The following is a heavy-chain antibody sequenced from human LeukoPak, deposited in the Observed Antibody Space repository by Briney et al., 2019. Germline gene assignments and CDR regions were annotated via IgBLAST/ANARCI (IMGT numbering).Heavy chain of an antibody. Sequence: GGSLRLSCAASGFTFSSYSMNWVRQAPGKGLEWVSSISSSSSYIYYADSVKGRFTISRDSAKNSLYLQMNSLRAEDTAVYYCAREAPYDYVWGSYRYYFDYWGQGTLVTVSS. CDR2: ISSSSSYI. CDR3: AREAPYDYVWGSYRYYFDY. V-gene: IGHV3-21*01. CDR1: GFTFSSYS. D-gene: IGHD3-16*02. J-gene: IGHJ4*02.